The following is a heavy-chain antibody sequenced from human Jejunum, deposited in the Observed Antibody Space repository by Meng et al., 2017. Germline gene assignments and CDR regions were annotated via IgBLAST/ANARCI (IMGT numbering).Heavy chain of an antibody. D-gene: IGHD6-19*01. CDR3: ARDLGAVAGLDS. J-gene: IGHJ4*02. CDR1: GNTFTDYY. Sequence: QSLLLQSWPYVTPPQASVKAPGKASGNTFTDYYIHSVRQAPGQRLDSMARINPNSGGTNYAQEFPVRVTMTRDTSITTAYMQLYKLKFADTAVYFCARDLGAVAGLDSWGQGPLVTVSS. CDR2: INPNSGGT. V-gene: IGHV1-2*06.